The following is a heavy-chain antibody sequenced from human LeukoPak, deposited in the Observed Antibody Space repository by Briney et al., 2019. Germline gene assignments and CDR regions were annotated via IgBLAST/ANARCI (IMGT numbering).Heavy chain of an antibody. J-gene: IGHJ4*02. CDR1: GGSISNNY. CDR2: MYYSGST. Sequence: SETLSLTCTVSGGSISNNYWSWIRQPPGKALEWIGYMYYSGSTNYNPSLRSRVTISVDTSKNQFSLKLSSVTAADTAVYYCARVSYYDYVWGTYRRFLYYFDHWGQGTLVTVSS. CDR3: ARVSYYDYVWGTYRRFLYYFDH. D-gene: IGHD3-16*02. V-gene: IGHV4-59*01.